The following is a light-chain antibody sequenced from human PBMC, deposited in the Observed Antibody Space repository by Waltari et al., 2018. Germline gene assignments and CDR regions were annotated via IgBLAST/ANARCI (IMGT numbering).Light chain of an antibody. CDR2: TTS. CDR1: QDINSW. CDR3: QQAKSYPLT. J-gene: IGKJ3*01. V-gene: IGKV1-12*01. Sequence: DIQMTQSLSSVSASVRDRVTITCWASQDINSWLTWYQQKPGKAPRLLLSTTSSLQTGVPSRFSGSGAGTDFTLTISSLQPEDFAIYFCQQAKSYPLTFGPGTRVDI.